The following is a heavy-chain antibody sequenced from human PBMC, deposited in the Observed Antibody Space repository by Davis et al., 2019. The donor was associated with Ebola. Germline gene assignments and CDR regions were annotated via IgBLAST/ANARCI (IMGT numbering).Heavy chain of an antibody. V-gene: IGHV4-59*08. CDR1: GGSISSHY. J-gene: IGHJ1*01. D-gene: IGHD1-26*01. CDR2: IYYNGRT. Sequence: SETLSLTCAVSGGSISSHYWSWIRQPPGKGLEWIGYIYYNGRTNHNPSLKSRVTISVDTSKNQVSLKLSSVTAADTAVYYCARPLNSGSDGYFQYWGQGALVTVSS. CDR3: ARPLNSGSDGYFQY.